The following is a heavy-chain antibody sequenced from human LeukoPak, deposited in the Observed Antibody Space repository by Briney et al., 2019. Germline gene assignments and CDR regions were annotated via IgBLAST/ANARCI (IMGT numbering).Heavy chain of an antibody. CDR2: INPSGGST. CDR3: ARIVGATTVSGAPFDY. J-gene: IGHJ4*02. CDR1: RYTFTSYY. Sequence: ASVKVSCKASRYTFTSYYMHWVRQAPGQGLEWMGIINPSGGSTSYAQKFQGRVTMTRDMSTSTVYMELSSLRSEDTAVYYCARIVGATTVSGAPFDYWGQGTLVTVSS. D-gene: IGHD1-26*01. V-gene: IGHV1-46*01.